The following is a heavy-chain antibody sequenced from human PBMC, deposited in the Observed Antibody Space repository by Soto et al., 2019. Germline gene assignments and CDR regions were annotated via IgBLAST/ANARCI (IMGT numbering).Heavy chain of an antibody. J-gene: IGHJ6*02. V-gene: IGHV3-30*18. Sequence: ESGGGVVQPGRSLRLSCAASGFTFSSYGMHWVRQAPGKGLEWVAVISYDGSNKYYADSVKGRFTISRDNSKNTLYLQMNSLRAEDTAVYYCAKDVDNWNYGAYYYGMDVWGQGTTVTVSS. CDR2: ISYDGSNK. D-gene: IGHD1-7*01. CDR1: GFTFSSYG. CDR3: AKDVDNWNYGAYYYGMDV.